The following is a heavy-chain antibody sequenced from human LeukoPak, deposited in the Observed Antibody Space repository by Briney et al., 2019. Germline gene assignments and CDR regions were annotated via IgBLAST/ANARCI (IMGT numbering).Heavy chain of an antibody. V-gene: IGHV4-39*07. CDR2: IYYSGST. CDR3: AREDRWELHNRRGDY. CDR1: GGSISSSSYY. J-gene: IGHJ4*02. D-gene: IGHD1-26*01. Sequence: PSETLSLTCTVSGGSISSSSYYWGWIRQPPGKGLEWIGSIYYSGSTYYNPSLKSRVTISVDTSKNQFSLKLSSVTAADTAVYYCAREDRWELHNRRGDYWGQGTLVTVSS.